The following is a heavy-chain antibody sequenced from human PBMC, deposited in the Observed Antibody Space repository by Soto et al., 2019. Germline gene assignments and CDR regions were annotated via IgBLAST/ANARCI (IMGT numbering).Heavy chain of an antibody. Sequence: PSETLSLTCAVSGGSISSGGYSWSWIRQPPGKGLEWIGYIYHSGSTYYNPSLKSRVTISVDRSKNQFSLKLSSVTAADTAVYYCASIRGDFWSGYSWFDPWGQGTLVTISS. CDR1: GGSISSGGYS. CDR3: ASIRGDFWSGYSWFDP. D-gene: IGHD3-3*01. CDR2: IYHSGST. J-gene: IGHJ5*02. V-gene: IGHV4-30-2*01.